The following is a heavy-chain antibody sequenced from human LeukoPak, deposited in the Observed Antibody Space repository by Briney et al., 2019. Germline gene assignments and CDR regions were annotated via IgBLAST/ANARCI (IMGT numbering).Heavy chain of an antibody. CDR2: INPHSGGT. CDR1: GYTFTDYF. J-gene: IGHJ4*02. CDR3: ARAPWGDGYSFDY. D-gene: IGHD5-24*01. V-gene: IGHV1-2*02. Sequence: ASVKVSCKASGYTFTDYFMHWVRQAPGQGLEWMGWINPHSGGTNYAQKFQGRVTMTRDTSTSTVYMELSSLRSEDTAVYYCARAPWGDGYSFDYWGQGTLVTVSS.